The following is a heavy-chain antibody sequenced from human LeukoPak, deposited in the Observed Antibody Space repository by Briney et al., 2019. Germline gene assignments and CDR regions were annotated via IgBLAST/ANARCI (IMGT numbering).Heavy chain of an antibody. CDR3: ARDHLLSDFWSGFHYYYYMDV. CDR1: GGTFSSYA. Sequence: SVKVSCKASGGTFSSYAISWVRQAPGQGLEWMGGIIPIFGTANYAQKFQGRVTITADESTSTAYMERSSLRSEDTAVYYCARDHLLSDFWSGFHYYYYMDVWGKGTTVTVSS. J-gene: IGHJ6*03. V-gene: IGHV1-69*13. D-gene: IGHD3-3*01. CDR2: IIPIFGTA.